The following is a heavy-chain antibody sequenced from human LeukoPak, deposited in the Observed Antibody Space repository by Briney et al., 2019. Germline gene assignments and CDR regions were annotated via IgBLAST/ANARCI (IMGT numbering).Heavy chain of an antibody. CDR2: ISSSSSTI. J-gene: IGHJ6*03. Sequence: GGSLRLSCAASGFTFSSYSMNWVRQAPGKGLEWVSYISSSSSTIYYADSVKGRFTISRDNAKNSLYLQMNSLRAEDTAVYHCAREGDHYDSSGLTYYYYMDVWGKGTTVTVSS. CDR3: AREGDHYDSSGLTYYYYMDV. CDR1: GFTFSSYS. D-gene: IGHD3-22*01. V-gene: IGHV3-48*01.